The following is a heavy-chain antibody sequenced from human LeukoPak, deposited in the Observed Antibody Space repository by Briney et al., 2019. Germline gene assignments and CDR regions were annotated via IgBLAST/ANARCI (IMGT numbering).Heavy chain of an antibody. CDR3: ARVWLAETTVVTPYNY. J-gene: IGHJ4*02. Sequence: ASVKLSCKTSGGAFSSYDISWLRQAPGQGLEWMGGITPIFGTANYSQKFPGRVTITAAESITTAYMELSSLRSEDTAVYYCARVWLAETTVVTPYNYWGRGTRVSVSS. V-gene: IGHV1-69*13. D-gene: IGHD4-23*01. CDR1: GGAFSSYD. CDR2: ITPIFGTA.